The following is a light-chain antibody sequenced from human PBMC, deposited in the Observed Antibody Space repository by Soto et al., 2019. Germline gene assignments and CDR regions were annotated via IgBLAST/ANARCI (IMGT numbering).Light chain of an antibody. CDR1: QSISSY. Sequence: DIQMTQSPSSLSASVGDRVTITCRASQSISSYLNWYQVKPGKAPKLPIYVASSLQSGVPSRFSGSGSGTDFTLTISSLQPEDFATYYCQQSYSIPYTFGQGTKVDIK. CDR2: VAS. V-gene: IGKV1-39*01. J-gene: IGKJ2*01. CDR3: QQSYSIPYT.